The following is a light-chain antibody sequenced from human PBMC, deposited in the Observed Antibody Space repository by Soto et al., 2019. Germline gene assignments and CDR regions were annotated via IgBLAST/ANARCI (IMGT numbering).Light chain of an antibody. CDR1: QSVSHN. Sequence: EILMTQSPATLSVSPGERATLSCRASQSVSHNLAWYQQKPGQAPRLLFYGASTRATGIPARFSGSGPGTDFTLTISSLQSEDFAVYYCQQSNNWPYTFGQGTKLEIK. CDR2: GAS. J-gene: IGKJ2*01. CDR3: QQSNNWPYT. V-gene: IGKV3-15*01.